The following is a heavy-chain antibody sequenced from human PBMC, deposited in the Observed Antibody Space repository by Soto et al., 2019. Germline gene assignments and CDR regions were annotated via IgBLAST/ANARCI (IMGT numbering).Heavy chain of an antibody. V-gene: IGHV4-31*03. CDR2: IYYSGST. CDR1: GGSIRSGGYY. Sequence: QVQLQESGPGLVKPSQTLSLTCTVSGGSIRSGGYYWSWIRQHAGKGLEWIGYIYYSGSTYYNPALKSRVTISVDTSKNQFSLKLSSVTAADTAVYYCARVCGGDCHYGMDVWGQGTTVTVSS. CDR3: ARVCGGDCHYGMDV. D-gene: IGHD2-21*02. J-gene: IGHJ6*02.